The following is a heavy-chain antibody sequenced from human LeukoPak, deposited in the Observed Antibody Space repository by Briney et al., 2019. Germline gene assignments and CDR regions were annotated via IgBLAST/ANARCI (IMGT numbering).Heavy chain of an antibody. V-gene: IGHV3-48*01. J-gene: IGHJ6*03. CDR3: ARDSWGYYYDSSGYYFPYYFYYLDV. D-gene: IGHD3-22*01. CDR2: ISSSSDTI. CDR1: GFTFSSYS. Sequence: GESLKISCAASGFTFSSYSMNWVRQAPGKGLEWVSYISSSSDTIYYADSVKGRFTISRDNARNSLYLQMNSLRAEDTAVYYCARDSWGYYYDSSGYYFPYYFYYLDVWGKGTTVTVSS.